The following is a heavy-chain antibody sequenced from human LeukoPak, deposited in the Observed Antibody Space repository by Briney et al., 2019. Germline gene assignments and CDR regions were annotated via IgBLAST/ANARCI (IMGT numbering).Heavy chain of an antibody. J-gene: IGHJ6*03. Sequence: SGTLSLTCAVSGSSISSSNWWSWVRQPPGKGLEWIGEIYHSGNTNYNPSLKSPVTISVDKSKNQLSLKLSSVTAADAAVYYCARTTFRYYYMDVWGKGTTVTVSS. V-gene: IGHV4-4*02. CDR3: ARTTFRYYYMDV. D-gene: IGHD1-1*01. CDR1: GSSISSSNW. CDR2: IYHSGNT.